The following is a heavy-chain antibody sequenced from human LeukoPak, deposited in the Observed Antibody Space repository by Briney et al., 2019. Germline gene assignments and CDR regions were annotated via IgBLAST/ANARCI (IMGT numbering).Heavy chain of an antibody. CDR3: ERDCDSGSYEGSWSDP. J-gene: IGHJ5*02. CDR2: IKQDGSEK. Sequence: PGGALRLSCAASGFTFSSYWMSWVRQAAGKGLEGVANIKQDGSEKYYVDSVKGRFTISRDNAKTSLYLQMNSLRAEDTAVYYCERDCDSGSYEGSWSDPWGQGTLVTVSS. CDR1: GFTFSSYW. D-gene: IGHD3-10*01. V-gene: IGHV3-7*01.